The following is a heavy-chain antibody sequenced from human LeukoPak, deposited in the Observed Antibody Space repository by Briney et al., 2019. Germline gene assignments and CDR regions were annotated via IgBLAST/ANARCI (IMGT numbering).Heavy chain of an antibody. CDR2: IYYTGST. V-gene: IGHV4-39*07. CDR1: GGFVMSSSYY. Sequence: SETLSLTCTVSGGFVMSSSYYWGWIRQTPGKWPEWIGSIYYTGSTNYNPSPKSRVTISVDTSKNQFSLKLSSVTAADTAVYYCARGRRDTMIVVVRQRNWFDPWGQGTLVTVSS. D-gene: IGHD3-22*01. J-gene: IGHJ5*02. CDR3: ARGRRDTMIVVVRQRNWFDP.